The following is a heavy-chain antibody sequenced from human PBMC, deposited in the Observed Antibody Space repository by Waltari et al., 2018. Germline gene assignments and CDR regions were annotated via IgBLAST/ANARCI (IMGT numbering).Heavy chain of an antibody. CDR3: ARSLRGGSGSYYPLDY. Sequence: QLQLQESGPGLVKPSETLSLTCIVSGGSISSSSYSWGWIRQPPGQGLEWFGSLHSSGTSYYTPSLKSGVTISVETAKSHLCLNLSSVAAAATAVYYCARSLRGGSGSYYPLDYWGKGTLVIVSS. CDR1: GGSISSSSYS. CDR2: LHSSGTS. D-gene: IGHD3-10*01. V-gene: IGHV4-39*07. J-gene: IGHJ4*02.